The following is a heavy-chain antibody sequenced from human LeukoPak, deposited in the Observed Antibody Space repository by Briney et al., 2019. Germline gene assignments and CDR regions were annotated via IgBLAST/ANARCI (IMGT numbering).Heavy chain of an antibody. CDR2: MNPNSGNT. CDR3: TRGSLSGSSRDY. Sequence: ASVKVSCKASGYTFTSYNINWVRQATGQGLEWMGWMNPNSGNTGYAQKFQGRVTMTRNTSISTAYMELSSLRSEDTAIYYCTRGSLSGSSRDYWGQGTLVTVSS. V-gene: IGHV1-8*01. J-gene: IGHJ4*02. CDR1: GYTFTSYN. D-gene: IGHD1-26*01.